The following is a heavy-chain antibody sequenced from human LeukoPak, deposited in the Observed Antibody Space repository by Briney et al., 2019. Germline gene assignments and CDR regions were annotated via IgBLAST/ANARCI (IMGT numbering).Heavy chain of an antibody. CDR1: GFTFSSYA. V-gene: IGHV3-23*01. D-gene: IGHD2-21*01. J-gene: IGHJ5*02. CDR3: ARDNYSYRLDL. CDR2: ISGSGGST. Sequence: GGSLRLSCAASGFTFSSYAMSWVRQAPGKGLEWVPAISGSGGSTYYADSVKGRFTISRDNSKNTLYLHMNSLRAEDTAIYYCARDNYSYRLDLWGQGTLVTVSS.